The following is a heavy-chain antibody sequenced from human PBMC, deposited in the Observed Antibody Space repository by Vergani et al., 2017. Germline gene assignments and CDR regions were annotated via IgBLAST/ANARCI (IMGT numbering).Heavy chain of an antibody. J-gene: IGHJ3*02. D-gene: IGHD4-23*01. CDR3: AREIPDDYGGLTSKPNAFDI. CDR2: IIPIFGTA. V-gene: IGHV1-69*01. Sequence: QVQLVQSGAEVKKPGSSVKVSCKASGGTFSSYAISWVRQAPGQGLEWMGGIIPIFGTANYAQKFQGRVTITADESTSTAYMELSSLRSEDTAVYYCAREIPDDYGGLTSKPNAFDIWGQGTMVTVSS. CDR1: GGTFSSYA.